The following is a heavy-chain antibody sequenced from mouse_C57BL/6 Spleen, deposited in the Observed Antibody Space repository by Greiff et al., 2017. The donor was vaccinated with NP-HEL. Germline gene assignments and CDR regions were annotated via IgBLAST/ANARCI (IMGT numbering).Heavy chain of an antibody. J-gene: IGHJ4*01. D-gene: IGHD1-1*01. CDR1: GFTFSDYG. Sequence: DVKLVESGGGLVKPGGSLKLSCAASGFTFSDYGMHWVRQAPEKGLEWVAYISSGGSTIYYADTVKGRFTISRDNAKNTLFLQMTSLRSEDTAMYYCARPYGSAYAMDYWGQGTSVTVSS. CDR3: ARPYGSAYAMDY. V-gene: IGHV5-17*01. CDR2: ISSGGSTI.